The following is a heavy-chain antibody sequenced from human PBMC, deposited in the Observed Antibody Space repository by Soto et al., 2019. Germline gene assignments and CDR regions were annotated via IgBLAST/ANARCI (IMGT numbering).Heavy chain of an antibody. V-gene: IGHV3-23*01. Sequence: GGSLRLSCAASGFTFSSYAMSWVRQAPGKGLEWVSAISGSGGSTYYADSVKGRFTISRDNSKNTLYLQMNSLRAEDTAVYYCAKDQVGYDVYYYYGMDVWGQGTTVTVSS. J-gene: IGHJ6*02. CDR2: ISGSGGST. D-gene: IGHD5-12*01. CDR3: AKDQVGYDVYYYYGMDV. CDR1: GFTFSSYA.